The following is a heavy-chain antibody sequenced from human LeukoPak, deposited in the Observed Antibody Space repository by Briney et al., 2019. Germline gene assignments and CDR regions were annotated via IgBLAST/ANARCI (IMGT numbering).Heavy chain of an antibody. Sequence: SETLSLTCTVSGGSISSSSYYWGWIRQPPGKGLEWIGSIYYSGSTYYNPSLKSRVTISVDTSKNQFSLKLSSVTAADTAVYYCARRPAAKFWDNWFDPWGQGTLVTVSS. J-gene: IGHJ5*02. D-gene: IGHD2-2*01. CDR2: IYYSGST. CDR3: ARRPAAKFWDNWFDP. V-gene: IGHV4-39*01. CDR1: GGSISSSSYY.